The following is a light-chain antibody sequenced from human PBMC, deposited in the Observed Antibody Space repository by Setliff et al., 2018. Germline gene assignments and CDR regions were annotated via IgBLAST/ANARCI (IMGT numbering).Light chain of an antibody. CDR2: GNS. J-gene: IGLJ1*01. CDR3: QSYDSSLSGSV. V-gene: IGLV2-14*03. Sequence: QSALTQPASVSGSPGQSITISCTGTSSDVGGYNYVSWYQQHPGKAPKLLIYGNSNRPSGVPDRFSGSKSGTSASLAITGLQAEDESDYYCQSYDSSLSGSVFGTGTKVTVL. CDR1: SSDVGGYNY.